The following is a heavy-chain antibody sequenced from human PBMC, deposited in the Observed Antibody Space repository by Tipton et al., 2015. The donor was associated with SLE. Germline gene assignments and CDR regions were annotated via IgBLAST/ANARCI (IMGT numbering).Heavy chain of an antibody. V-gene: IGHV3-74*01. Sequence: SLRLSCAASGFTFSSHWMHWVRQAPGKGLVWVSRIRYDGSSITYADSVTGRFTISRDNAKNTLYLQMNSLRAEDTAVYYCARLPQWELQPWDSWGQGTLGTVSS. CDR1: GFTFSSHW. D-gene: IGHD1-26*01. J-gene: IGHJ4*02. CDR2: IRYDGSSI. CDR3: ARLPQWELQPWDS.